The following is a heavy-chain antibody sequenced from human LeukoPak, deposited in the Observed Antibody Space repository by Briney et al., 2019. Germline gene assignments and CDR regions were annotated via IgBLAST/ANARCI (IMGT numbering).Heavy chain of an antibody. CDR1: GGSFSGYY. D-gene: IGHD3-9*01. CDR3: ARGLRYFDWLLAF. CDR2: INHSGST. J-gene: IGHJ4*02. Sequence: SETLSLTCAVYGGSFSGYYWSWIRQPPGKGLEWIGEINHSGSTNYNPSLKSRVTISVDTSKNQFSLKLSSVTAADTAVYYCARGLRYFDWLLAFWGQGTLVTVSS. V-gene: IGHV4-34*01.